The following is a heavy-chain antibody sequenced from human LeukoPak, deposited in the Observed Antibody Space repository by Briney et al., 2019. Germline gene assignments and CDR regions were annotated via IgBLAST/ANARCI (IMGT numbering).Heavy chain of an antibody. D-gene: IGHD5-18*01. V-gene: IGHV1-2*02. CDR2: INPNSGGT. J-gene: IGHJ4*02. Sequence: ASVKVSCKASGYTFTGYYLHWVRQAPGQGLEWMGWINPNSGGTKYAQKFKGRVTMTRDTSISTAYMELSRLRSDDTAVYYCARVDTAMVAGGGDYWGQGTLVTVSS. CDR3: ARVDTAMVAGGGDY. CDR1: GYTFTGYY.